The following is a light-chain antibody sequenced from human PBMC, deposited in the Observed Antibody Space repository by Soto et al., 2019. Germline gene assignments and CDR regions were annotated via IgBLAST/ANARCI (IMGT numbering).Light chain of an antibody. CDR1: QSISTY. CDR2: SPS. Sequence: DIQMTQSPSSLSASVGDRVIITCRASQSISTYLNWYQQPPGKAPKLLIYSPSTLQSGVPSRFSGSGSGTNFTLTISSLQPEDFATYYCQQSYSPRLTFGGGTKVEIK. V-gene: IGKV1-39*01. CDR3: QQSYSPRLT. J-gene: IGKJ4*01.